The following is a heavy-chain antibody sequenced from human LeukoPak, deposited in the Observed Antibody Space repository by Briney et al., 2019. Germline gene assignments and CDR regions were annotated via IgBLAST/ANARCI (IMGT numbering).Heavy chain of an antibody. CDR1: GFTFSDYY. J-gene: IGHJ4*02. D-gene: IGHD6-19*01. V-gene: IGHV3-11*01. Sequence: NSGGSLRLSCAASGFTFSDYYMSWIRQAPGKGLKWVSYISSSGSTIYYADSVKGRFTISRDNAKNSLYLQMNSLRAEDTAVYYCATNQEVGGWYGIDYFDYWGQGTLVTVSS. CDR2: ISSSGSTI. CDR3: ATNQEVGGWYGIDYFDY.